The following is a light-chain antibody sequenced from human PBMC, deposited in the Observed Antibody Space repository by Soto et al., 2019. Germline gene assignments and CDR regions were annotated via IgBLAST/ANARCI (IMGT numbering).Light chain of an antibody. Sequence: DIQMPQSPSSLSASVGDRVTITCKASQGISNCLNWYQHKPGKAPKLLIYDASNFETGVPSRFTGSRSGTHFTFANSSLQPEDSAHFYCQHADSLPFSFGPGTKVYIK. CDR2: DAS. CDR1: QGISNC. CDR3: QHADSLPFS. V-gene: IGKV1-33*01. J-gene: IGKJ3*01.